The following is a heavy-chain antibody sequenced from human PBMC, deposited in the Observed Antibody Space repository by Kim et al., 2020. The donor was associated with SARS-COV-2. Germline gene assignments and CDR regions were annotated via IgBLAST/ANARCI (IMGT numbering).Heavy chain of an antibody. V-gene: IGHV3-43D*03. D-gene: IGHD1-26*01. CDR3: AKESDGWYSGSYGAFDI. Sequence: GGSLRLSCAASGFTFDDYAMHWVRQAPGKGLEWVSLISWDGGSTYYADSVKGRFTISRDNSKNSLYLQMNSLRAEDTALYYCAKESDGWYSGSYGAFDIWGQGTMVTVSS. CDR2: ISWDGGST. J-gene: IGHJ3*02. CDR1: GFTFDDYA.